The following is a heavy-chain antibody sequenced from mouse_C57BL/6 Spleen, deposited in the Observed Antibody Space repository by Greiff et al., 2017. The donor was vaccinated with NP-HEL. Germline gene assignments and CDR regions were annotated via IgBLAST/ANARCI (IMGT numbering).Heavy chain of an antibody. CDR3: AIYYYGSSSIFDY. CDR2: IYPRSGNT. J-gene: IGHJ2*01. D-gene: IGHD1-1*01. Sequence: VQLQQSGAELARPGASVKLSCQASGYTFTSYGISWVKQRTGQGLEWIGEIYPRSGNTYYNEKFKGKATLTADNSSSTAYMELRSLTSEDSAVYFCAIYYYGSSSIFDYWGQGTTLTVSS. CDR1: GYTFTSYG. V-gene: IGHV1-81*01.